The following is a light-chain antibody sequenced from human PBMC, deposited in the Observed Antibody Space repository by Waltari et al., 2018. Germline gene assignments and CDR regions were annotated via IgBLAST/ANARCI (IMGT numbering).Light chain of an antibody. V-gene: IGKV4-1*01. CDR3: QQYESSPRT. Sequence: IVMTQSPASLAVSLGERATIHCKSSQSVLHSSNNKNYLAWYQQKPGQPPKLLIYWASTRESGVPDRFSGSGSGTDFTLTITSLQAEDVAVYHCQQYESSPRTFGQGTKVEI. CDR1: QSVLHSSNNKNY. J-gene: IGKJ1*01. CDR2: WAS.